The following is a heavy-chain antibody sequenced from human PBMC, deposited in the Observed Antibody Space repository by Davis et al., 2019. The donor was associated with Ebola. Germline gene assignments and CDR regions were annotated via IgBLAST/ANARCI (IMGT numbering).Heavy chain of an antibody. Sequence: LRLSCAVYGGSFSGYYWSWIRQPPGKGLEWIGEINHSGSTNYNPSLKSRVTISVDTSKNQFSLKLSYVTAADTAVYYCARRPDYGAPFDYWGQGTLVTVSS. CDR1: GGSFSGYY. J-gene: IGHJ4*02. V-gene: IGHV4-34*09. CDR3: ARRPDYGAPFDY. CDR2: INHSGST. D-gene: IGHD4-17*01.